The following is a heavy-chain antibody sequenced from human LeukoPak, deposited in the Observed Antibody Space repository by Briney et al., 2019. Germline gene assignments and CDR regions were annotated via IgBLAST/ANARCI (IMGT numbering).Heavy chain of an antibody. CDR1: GYTFTSYG. V-gene: IGHV1-18*01. J-gene: IGHJ4*02. CDR2: ISAYNGNT. D-gene: IGHD6-13*01. CDR3: ARGLDRGYERVAAAGYDY. Sequence: ASVKVSCKASGYTFTSYGISWVRQAPGQGLEWMGWISAYNGNTNYAQKLQGRVTMTTDTSTSTAYMELRSLRSDDTAVYYCARGLDRGYERVAAAGYDYWGQGTLVTVSS.